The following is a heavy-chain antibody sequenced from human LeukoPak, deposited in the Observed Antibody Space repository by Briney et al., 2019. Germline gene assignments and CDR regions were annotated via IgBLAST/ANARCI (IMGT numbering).Heavy chain of an antibody. D-gene: IGHD5-24*01. J-gene: IGHJ4*02. CDR2: ISYDGSNK. CDR3: AKDLGRNGPTPFDY. V-gene: IGHV3-30*18. CDR1: GFTFSSYG. Sequence: GRSLRLSCAASGFTFSSYGMHWVRQAPGKGLEWVAVISYDGSNKYYADSVKGRFTISRDNSKNTLYLQMNSLRAEDTAVYYCAKDLGRNGPTPFDYWGQGTLVTVSS.